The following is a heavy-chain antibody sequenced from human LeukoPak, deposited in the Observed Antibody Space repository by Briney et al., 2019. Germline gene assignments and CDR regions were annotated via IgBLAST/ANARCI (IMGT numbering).Heavy chain of an antibody. CDR3: ARDPFDSGDRYYGAFDL. CDR2: IKTDGSEK. J-gene: IGHJ3*01. Sequence: PGGSLRLSCAASGFIFSSSWMSWVRQAPGKGLEWVANIKTDGSEKQYVDSVKGRFAISRDNAKNSLYLQMNSLRAEDTAVYYCARDPFDSGDRYYGAFDLWGQGTMVTASS. D-gene: IGHD3-22*01. CDR1: GFIFSSSW. V-gene: IGHV3-7*01.